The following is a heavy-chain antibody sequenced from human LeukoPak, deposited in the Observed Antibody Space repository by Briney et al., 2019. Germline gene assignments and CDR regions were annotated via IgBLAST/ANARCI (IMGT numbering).Heavy chain of an antibody. D-gene: IGHD3-9*01. CDR3: ARWGATGYGDY. Sequence: PGGSLRLSCAASGFTFSSYGTNWVRQAPGKGLGWVSYISDSSSTIYYADSVKGRLTISRDNAKNSLYLQMNSLRAEDTAVYYCARWGATGYGDYWGQGTLVTVSS. CDR2: ISDSSSTI. CDR1: GFTFSSYG. J-gene: IGHJ4*02. V-gene: IGHV3-48*03.